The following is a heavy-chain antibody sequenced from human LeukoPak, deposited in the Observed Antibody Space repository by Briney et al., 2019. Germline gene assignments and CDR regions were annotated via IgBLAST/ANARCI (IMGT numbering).Heavy chain of an antibody. J-gene: IGHJ4*02. Sequence: ASVKVSCKASGYTFTSYDINWVRQAPGQGLEWMGWIDPNSGGTNYAQKFQGRVTMTRDTSISTAYMELSRLRSDDTAVYYCARDLRDGYNHGRWGQGTLVTVSS. CDR3: ARDLRDGYNHGR. V-gene: IGHV1-2*02. CDR1: GYTFTSYD. D-gene: IGHD5-24*01. CDR2: IDPNSGGT.